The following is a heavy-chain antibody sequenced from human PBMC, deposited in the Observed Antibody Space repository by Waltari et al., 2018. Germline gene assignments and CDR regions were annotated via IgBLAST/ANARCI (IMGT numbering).Heavy chain of an antibody. CDR1: GGSFSGYY. J-gene: IGHJ6*02. CDR2: INHSGST. V-gene: IGHV4-34*01. D-gene: IGHD2-15*01. CDR3: ASLLGYCSGGSCYGDV. Sequence: QVQLQQWGAGLLKPSETLSLTCAVYGGSFSGYYWSWIRQPPGKGLEWIGEINHSGSTNYNPSRKSRVTISVDTSKNQFSLKLSSVTAADTAVYYCASLLGYCSGGSCYGDVWGQGTTVTVSS.